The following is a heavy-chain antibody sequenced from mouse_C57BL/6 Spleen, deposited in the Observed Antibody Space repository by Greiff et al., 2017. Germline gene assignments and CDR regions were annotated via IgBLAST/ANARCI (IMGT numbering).Heavy chain of an antibody. D-gene: IGHD1-1*01. CDR2: IYPGDGDT. J-gene: IGHJ1*03. V-gene: IGHV1-80*01. Sequence: QVQLQQSGAELVKPGASVKISCKASGYAFSSYWMNWVKQRPGKGLEWIGQIYPGDGDTNYNGKFKGKATLTADKSSSTAYMQLSSLTSEDSAVYFCARGGSSYDGYFDVWGTGTTVTVSS. CDR3: ARGGSSYDGYFDV. CDR1: GYAFSSYW.